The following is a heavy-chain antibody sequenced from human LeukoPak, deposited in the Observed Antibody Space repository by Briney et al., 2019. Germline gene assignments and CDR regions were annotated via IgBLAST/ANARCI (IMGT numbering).Heavy chain of an antibody. CDR2: ISSSSSYI. J-gene: IGHJ2*01. CDR1: GFTFSSYA. D-gene: IGHD1-26*01. Sequence: PGGSLRLSCAASGFTFSSYAMSWVRQAPGKGLEWVSSISSSSSYIYYADSVKGRFTISRDNAKNSLYLQMNSLRAEDTAVYYCARTRRPGSYLWYFDLWGRGTLVTVSS. CDR3: ARTRRPGSYLWYFDL. V-gene: IGHV3-21*01.